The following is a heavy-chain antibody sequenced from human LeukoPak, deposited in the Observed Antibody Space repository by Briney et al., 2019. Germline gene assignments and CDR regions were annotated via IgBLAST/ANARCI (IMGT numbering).Heavy chain of an antibody. CDR2: IYYSGST. J-gene: IGHJ5*02. CDR3: ARDSPRMVRGLGFDP. CDR1: GGSISSYY. D-gene: IGHD3-10*01. V-gene: IGHV4-59*01. Sequence: PSETLSLTCTVSGGSISSYYWSWIRQPPGKGLEWIGYIYYSGSTNYNPSLKSRVTISVDTSKNQFSLKLSSVTAADTAVYYCARDSPRMVRGLGFDPWGQGTLVTVPS.